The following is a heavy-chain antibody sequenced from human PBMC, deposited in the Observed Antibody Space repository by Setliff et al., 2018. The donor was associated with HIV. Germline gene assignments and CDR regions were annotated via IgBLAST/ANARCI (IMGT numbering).Heavy chain of an antibody. CDR2: IIWNSGFT. Sequence: GGSLRLSCAVSGFTSNDHGMHWVRQVPGKGLEWVAGIIWNSGFTGYADSVKGRFTISRDNAKNSLYLQMNSLRAEDAAFYYCAREAYDVLTPHAHIDYWGQGVLVTVSS. D-gene: IGHD3-9*01. V-gene: IGHV3-9*02. CDR1: GFTSNDHG. CDR3: AREAYDVLTPHAHIDY. J-gene: IGHJ4*02.